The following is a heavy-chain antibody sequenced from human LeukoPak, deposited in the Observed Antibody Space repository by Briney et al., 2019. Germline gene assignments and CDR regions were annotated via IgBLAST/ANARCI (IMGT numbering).Heavy chain of an antibody. J-gene: IGHJ4*02. CDR3: TREAIATGYAYD. Sequence: GGTLRLSCAATGFSFSSYALSWVRQAPGKGLEWVSAISSGGDRTYYADSVTGRFTISRDNSKNMLLLQMSSLRAEDAAMYYCTREAIATGYAYDWGQGTLVTVFS. CDR1: GFSFSSYA. CDR2: ISSGGDRT. D-gene: IGHD3-16*01. V-gene: IGHV3-23*01.